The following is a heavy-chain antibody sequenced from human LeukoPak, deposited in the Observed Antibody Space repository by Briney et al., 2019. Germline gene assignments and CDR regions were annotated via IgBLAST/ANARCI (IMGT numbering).Heavy chain of an antibody. J-gene: IGHJ4*02. CDR2: IYYSWST. CDR3: AGWGDGYNAPPSFDY. D-gene: IGHD5-24*01. CDR1: GGSISSYY. V-gene: IGHV4-59*08. Sequence: SETLSLSCTVSGGSISSYYWSWIRQPPGQGLEWIGYIYYSWSTNYNPSLKSRVTMSLDKSKNHFSQKVSSVAAADTAVYYCAGWGDGYNAPPSFDYWGQGSLVTVSS.